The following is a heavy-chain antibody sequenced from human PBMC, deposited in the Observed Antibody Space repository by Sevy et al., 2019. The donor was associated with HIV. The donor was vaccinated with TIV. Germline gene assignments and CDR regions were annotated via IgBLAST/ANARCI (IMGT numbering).Heavy chain of an antibody. CDR3: AGGPGGAILYSSSWYRYYGMDV. CDR1: GGSFSGYY. CDR2: INHSGST. Sequence: SETLSLTCAVYGGSFSGYYWSWIRQPPGKGLEWIGEINHSGSTNYNPSLKSRVTISVDTSKNQFSLKLSSVTAADTAVYYCAGGPGGAILYSSSWYRYYGMDVWGQGTTVTVSS. D-gene: IGHD6-13*01. J-gene: IGHJ6*02. V-gene: IGHV4-34*01.